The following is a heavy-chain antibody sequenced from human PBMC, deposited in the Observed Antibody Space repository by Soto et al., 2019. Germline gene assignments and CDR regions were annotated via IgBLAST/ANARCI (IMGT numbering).Heavy chain of an antibody. CDR3: ARGAKLRGYDKDYYYMDV. V-gene: IGHV6-1*01. CDR2: THYRSKWYN. CDR1: GDSVSSNSAA. J-gene: IGHJ6*03. Sequence: SQTLSLTCAISGDSVSSNSAAWNWIRQSPSRGLEWLGRTHYRSKWYNDYAVSVKSRITINPDTSKNQFSLQLNSVTPEDTAVYYCARGAKLRGYDKDYYYMDVWGKGTTVTVSS. D-gene: IGHD5-12*01.